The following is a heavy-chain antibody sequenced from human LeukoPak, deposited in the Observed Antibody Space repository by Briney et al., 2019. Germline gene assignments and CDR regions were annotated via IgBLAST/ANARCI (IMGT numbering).Heavy chain of an antibody. D-gene: IGHD2-2*01. CDR3: ARDGADVVVVPAAIDYYYYYMDV. V-gene: IGHV3-64*01. CDR1: GFTFSNYA. J-gene: IGHJ6*03. CDR2: ISSNGGGT. Sequence: QPGGSLRLSCAASGFTFSNYAMHWVRQAPGKGLEYVSAISSNGGGTYYANSVKGRFTISRDNSKNTLYLQMGSLRAEDMAVYYCARDGADVVVVPAAIDYYYYYMDVWGKGTTVTVSS.